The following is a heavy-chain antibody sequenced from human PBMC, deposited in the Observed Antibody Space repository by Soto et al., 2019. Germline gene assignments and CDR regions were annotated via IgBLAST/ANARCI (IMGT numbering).Heavy chain of an antibody. CDR1: GYTFTGYY. Sequence: ASVKVSCKASGYTFTGYYMHWVRQAPGQGLEWMGWINPNSGGTNYAQKFQGRVTMTRDTSISTAYMELSRLRSDATAVYSCERGVRGEEYFDYWGQGTLVTVYS. CDR3: ERGVRGEEYFDY. J-gene: IGHJ4*02. CDR2: INPNSGGT. D-gene: IGHD3-16*01. V-gene: IGHV1-2*02.